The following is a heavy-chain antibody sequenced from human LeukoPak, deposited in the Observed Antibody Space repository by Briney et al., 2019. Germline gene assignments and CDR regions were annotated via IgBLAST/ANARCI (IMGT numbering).Heavy chain of an antibody. V-gene: IGHV4-4*02. Sequence: SETLSLTCAVSGYSISSGYWWSWVRQPPGKGLEWIGEVHHSGRTNYNPSLKSRVTMSVDKSKNQFSLKLNSVTAADTAVYYCARNGDYSADSWGQGTLLNVRS. CDR3: ARNGDYSADS. J-gene: IGHJ1*01. CDR1: GYSISSGYW. CDR2: VHHSGRT. D-gene: IGHD4-17*01.